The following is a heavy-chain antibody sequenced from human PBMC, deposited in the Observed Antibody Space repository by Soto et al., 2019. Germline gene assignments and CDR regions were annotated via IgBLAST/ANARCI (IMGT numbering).Heavy chain of an antibody. CDR1: GFTFSSYA. D-gene: IGHD5-12*01. V-gene: IGHV3-23*01. CDR2: VTASGGST. J-gene: IGHJ4*02. Sequence: GGSLRLSCAASGFTFSSYAMTWVRQAPGQGLEWVSTVTASGGSTYYADSVKGRFTISRDKSQNTLYLQMNNLRVEDTAVYYCAKDLRRGLNYFDYWGQGALVTVSS. CDR3: AKDLRRGLNYFDY.